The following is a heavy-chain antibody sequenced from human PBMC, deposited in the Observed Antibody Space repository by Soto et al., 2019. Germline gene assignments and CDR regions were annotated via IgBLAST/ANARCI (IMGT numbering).Heavy chain of an antibody. CDR3: ARSPYFFRGPLDY. D-gene: IGHD3-9*01. CDR1: GFTFSSYA. Sequence: GGSLRLSCSASGFTFSSYAMHWVRQAPGKGLEYVSAISSNGGSTYYADSVKGRFTISRDNSKNTLYLQMNSLRAEDTAVYYCARSPYFFRGPLDYWGQGTLVTVSS. CDR2: ISSNGGST. V-gene: IGHV3-64*04. J-gene: IGHJ4*02.